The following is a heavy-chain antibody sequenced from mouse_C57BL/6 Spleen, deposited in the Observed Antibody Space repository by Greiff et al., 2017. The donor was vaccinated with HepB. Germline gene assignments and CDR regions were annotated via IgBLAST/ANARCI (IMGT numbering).Heavy chain of an antibody. J-gene: IGHJ2*01. CDR1: GYTFTSYW. V-gene: IGHV1-72*01. D-gene: IGHD4-1*01. Sequence: QQSCKASGYTFTSYWMHWVKQRPGRGLEWIGRIDPNSGGTKYNEKFKSKATLTVDKPSSTAYMQLSSLTSEDSAVYYCASSNWDLYYFDYWGQGTTLTVSS. CDR2: IDPNSGGT. CDR3: ASSNWDLYYFDY.